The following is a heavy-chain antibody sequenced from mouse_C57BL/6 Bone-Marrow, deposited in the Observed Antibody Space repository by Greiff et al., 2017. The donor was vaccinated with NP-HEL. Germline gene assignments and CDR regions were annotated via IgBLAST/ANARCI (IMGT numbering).Heavy chain of an antibody. CDR2: ISSGGSYT. J-gene: IGHJ3*01. D-gene: IGHD1-2*01. CDR3: SKQERPFAY. CDR1: GFTFSSYC. V-gene: IGHV5-6*01. Sequence: EVQGVESGGALVKPGGSLKLSCAASGFTFSSYCMSWVRQTPDKRLEWVATISSGGSYTYYPDSVKGRFTTSRDNAKNTRYLQMSSLKSDEEAMYYCSKQERPFAYWGQGTRVTVSA.